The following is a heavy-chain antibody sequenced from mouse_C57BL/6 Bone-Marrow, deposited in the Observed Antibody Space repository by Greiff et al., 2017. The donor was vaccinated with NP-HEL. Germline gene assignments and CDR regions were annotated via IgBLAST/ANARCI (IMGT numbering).Heavy chain of an antibody. CDR1: GYTFTSYW. D-gene: IGHD3-3*01. J-gene: IGHJ4*01. CDR3: ARGGCYYAMDY. Sequence: QVQLKQPGAELVKPGASVKLSCKASGYTFTSYWMHWVKQRPGQGLEWIGMIHPNSGSTNYNEKFKSKATLTVDKSSSTAYMQLSSLTSEDSAVYYCARGGCYYAMDYWGQGTSVTVSS. V-gene: IGHV1-64*01. CDR2: IHPNSGST.